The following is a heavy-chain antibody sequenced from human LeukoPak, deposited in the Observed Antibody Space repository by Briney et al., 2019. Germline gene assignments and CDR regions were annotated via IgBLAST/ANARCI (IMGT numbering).Heavy chain of an antibody. Sequence: ASVKVSCKASGYTFTAYHMHWVRQAPGQGLEWMGWINPNSGGTNYKQKFQGRVTMTRDTSSSTAYMELSRLRSDDTAVYYCGRGLRYYYDSSGYTDWFDPWGQGTLVTVSS. CDR2: INPNSGGT. CDR3: GRGLRYYYDSSGYTDWFDP. D-gene: IGHD3-22*01. CDR1: GYTFTAYH. J-gene: IGHJ5*02. V-gene: IGHV1-2*02.